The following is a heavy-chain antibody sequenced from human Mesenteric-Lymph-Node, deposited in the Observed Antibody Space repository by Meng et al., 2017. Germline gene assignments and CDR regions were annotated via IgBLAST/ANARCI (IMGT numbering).Heavy chain of an antibody. J-gene: IGHJ4*02. CDR2: IIPILGIA. CDR1: GGTFSSYT. Sequence: SVKVSCKASGGTFSSYTISWVRPAPGQGLEWMERIIPILGIANYAQKFQGRVTITADKSTSTAYMELSSLRSEDTAVYYCATGLAAAGTGYYFDYWGQGTLVTVSS. D-gene: IGHD6-13*01. V-gene: IGHV1-69*02. CDR3: ATGLAAAGTGYYFDY.